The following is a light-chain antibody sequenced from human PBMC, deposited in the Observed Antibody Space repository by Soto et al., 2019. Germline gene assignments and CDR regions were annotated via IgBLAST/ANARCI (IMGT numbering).Light chain of an antibody. V-gene: IGLV2-14*03. CDR2: DVT. CDR3: SSYTNSNTLV. CDR1: SADIGLYNY. Sequence: QSVLTQPASVSGSPGQSITISCTGTSADIGLYNYVSWYQQHPNKAPKLIIHDVTERPSGVSYRFSASKSGNTASLTISGLQAEDEADYYCSSYTNSNTLVFGGGTKLTVL. J-gene: IGLJ2*01.